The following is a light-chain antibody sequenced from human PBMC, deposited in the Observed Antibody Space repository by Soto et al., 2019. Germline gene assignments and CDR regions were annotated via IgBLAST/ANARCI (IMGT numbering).Light chain of an antibody. CDR2: NTN. CDR1: TSNIGSKI. V-gene: IGLV1-44*01. J-gene: IGLJ2*01. CDR3: ASWDVSLNAVL. Sequence: QSVLTQPPSAYGTPGQRVTISCSGSTSNIGSKIVTWYQQFPGTAPKLLIYNTNQRPSGVPDRFSASKSGTSASLAISGLQSEYEAVDYCASWDVSLNAVLFGGGTKLTVL.